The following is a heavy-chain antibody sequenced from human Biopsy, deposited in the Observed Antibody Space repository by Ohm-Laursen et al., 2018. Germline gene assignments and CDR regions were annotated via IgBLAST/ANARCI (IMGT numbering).Heavy chain of an antibody. CDR2: TTPIFGTA. Sequence: ESSVKVSCKASGGTFTNYAISWVRQAPGQGLEWMGGTTPIFGTANYAQKFQGRVTITADESTSTAYMELSSLRSEDTAVYYCARDTKWLASGPIDYWGQGALVTVSS. J-gene: IGHJ4*02. V-gene: IGHV1-69*01. CDR3: ARDTKWLASGPIDY. D-gene: IGHD3-22*01. CDR1: GGTFTNYA.